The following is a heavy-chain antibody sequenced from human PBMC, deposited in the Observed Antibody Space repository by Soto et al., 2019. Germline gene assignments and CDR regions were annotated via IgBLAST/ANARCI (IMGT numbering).Heavy chain of an antibody. CDR1: GFTFSSYG. J-gene: IGHJ3*02. D-gene: IGHD3-22*01. V-gene: IGHV3-33*01. CDR2: IWYDGSNK. Sequence: GGSLRLSCAASGFTFSSYGMHWVRQAPGRGLEWVAVIWYDGSNKYYADSVKGRFTISRDNSKNTLYLQMNSLRAEDTAVYYCARSYDSSGYYRHDAFDIWGQGTMVTVSS. CDR3: ARSYDSSGYYRHDAFDI.